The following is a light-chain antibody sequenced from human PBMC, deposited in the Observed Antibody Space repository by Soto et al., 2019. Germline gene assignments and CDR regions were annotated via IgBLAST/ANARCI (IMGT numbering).Light chain of an antibody. CDR1: QRVSSGY. Sequence: EIVLTQAPVTLSLSPGERSTLSCRASQRVSSGYLAWYQQKPGQAPNLLIYDASNRATGIPARFSGSGSGTDLTLTISSMQPEDFEVYYCQQRSNWTLTFGYGTRLEIK. CDR3: QQRSNWTLT. J-gene: IGKJ5*01. CDR2: DAS. V-gene: IGKV3D-20*02.